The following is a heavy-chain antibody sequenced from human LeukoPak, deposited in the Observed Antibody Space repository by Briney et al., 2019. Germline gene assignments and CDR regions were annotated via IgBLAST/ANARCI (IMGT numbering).Heavy chain of an antibody. J-gene: IGHJ4*02. CDR3: ARGQRRHTDMAPSFDY. CDR2: ISSSGSYI. CDR1: AFTFSSYS. D-gene: IGHD5-18*01. Sequence: GGSLRLSCVASAFTFSSYSMNWVRQAPGKGLEWVSSISSSGSYIYYADSVKGRFTISRDNAKKSLYLQMNSLRAEDTAVYYCARGQRRHTDMAPSFDYWGQGTLVTVSS. V-gene: IGHV3-21*01.